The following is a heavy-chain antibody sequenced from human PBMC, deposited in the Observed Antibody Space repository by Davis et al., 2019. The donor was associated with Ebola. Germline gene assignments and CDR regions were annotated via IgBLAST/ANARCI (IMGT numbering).Heavy chain of an antibody. CDR2: ISYDGSNK. CDR1: GFTFSSYA. J-gene: IGHJ6*02. Sequence: GESLKISCAASGFTFSSYAMHWVRQAPGKGLEWVAVISYDGSNKYYADSVKGRFTISRDNSKNTLYLQMNSLRAEDTAVYYCARVYSSSRRGYYYYGMDVWGQGTTVTVSS. V-gene: IGHV3-30*14. D-gene: IGHD6-6*01. CDR3: ARVYSSSRRGYYYYGMDV.